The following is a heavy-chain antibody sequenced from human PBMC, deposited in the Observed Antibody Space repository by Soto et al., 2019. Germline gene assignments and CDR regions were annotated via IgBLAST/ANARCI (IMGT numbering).Heavy chain of an antibody. CDR2: IYYSGST. J-gene: IGHJ6*02. CDR3: ARGDYDFWSGYYRDYYYGMDV. CDR1: GCSISSGGYY. Sequence: SETLSLTCTVSGCSISSGGYYWSWIRQHPGKGLEWIGYIYYSGSTYYNPSLKSRVTVSVDTSKNQFSLELSSVTAADTAVYYCARGDYDFWSGYYRDYYYGMDVWGQGTTVTVSS. D-gene: IGHD3-3*01. V-gene: IGHV4-31*03.